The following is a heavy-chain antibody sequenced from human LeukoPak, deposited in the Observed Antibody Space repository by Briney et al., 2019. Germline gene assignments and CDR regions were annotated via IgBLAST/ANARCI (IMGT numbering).Heavy chain of an antibody. CDR2: IYTSGST. V-gene: IGHV4-4*07. J-gene: IGHJ4*02. CDR3: ARQRGHIVGATYDY. Sequence: KPSETLSLTCTVSGGSISSYYWSWIRQPAGRGLEWIGRIYTSGSTNYNPSLKSRVTLSVDTSKNQFFLKMTSMTAADTAVYYCARQRGHIVGATYDYWGQGTLVTVSS. CDR1: GGSISSYY. D-gene: IGHD1-26*01.